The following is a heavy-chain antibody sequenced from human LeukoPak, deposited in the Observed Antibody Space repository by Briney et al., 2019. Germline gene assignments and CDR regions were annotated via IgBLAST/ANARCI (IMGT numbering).Heavy chain of an antibody. CDR3: ARMALDGGDSIGFDS. V-gene: IGHV1-2*02. Sequence: WASAKVSCKASGYTFTDYFIHWVRQAPGQGFEWMGWINPNIGDASYAQKFQDRVTMTRDRSINTAYMELSRLTSDDTAVYYCARMALDGGDSIGFDSWGQGTLVTVSS. J-gene: IGHJ5*01. D-gene: IGHD2-21*02. CDR1: GYTFTDYF. CDR2: INPNIGDA.